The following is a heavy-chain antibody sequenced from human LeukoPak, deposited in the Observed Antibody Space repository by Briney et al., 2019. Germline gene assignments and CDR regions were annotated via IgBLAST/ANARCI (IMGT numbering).Heavy chain of an antibody. CDR3: ARGSHIAAAGSWFDP. CDR1: GFTFSDYY. Sequence: GGSLRLSCAASGFTFSDYYMSWIRQAPGKGLEWVSYISSSSSYTNYADSVKGRFTISRDNAKNSLYLQMNSLRAEDTAVYYCARGSHIAAAGSWFDPWGQGTLVTVSS. CDR2: ISSSSSYT. J-gene: IGHJ5*02. D-gene: IGHD6-13*01. V-gene: IGHV3-11*06.